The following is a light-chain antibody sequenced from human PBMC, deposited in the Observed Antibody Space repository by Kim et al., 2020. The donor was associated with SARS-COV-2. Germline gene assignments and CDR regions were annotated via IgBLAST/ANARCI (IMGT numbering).Light chain of an antibody. CDR2: GNT. V-gene: IGLV3-19*01. CDR3: NSRDSSGNHLGV. CDR1: TLRNYF. J-gene: IGLJ3*02. Sequence: LGHTVRIPCQGDTLRNYFASWYQQRPGQAPILVIYGNTKRPSGIPDRFSGSSSGNTASLTITGAQAEDEADYYCNSRDSSGNHLGVFGGGTQLTVL.